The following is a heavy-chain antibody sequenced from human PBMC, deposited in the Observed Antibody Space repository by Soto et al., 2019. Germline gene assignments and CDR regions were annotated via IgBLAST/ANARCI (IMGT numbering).Heavy chain of an antibody. Sequence: SEPLCLPNIVAWETIISSSYYCVLIRQPPGKGLEWIGSIYYIGRTYYNPSFKSRVTISIDTSKNQFSLKLSSVTATDTAVFYCAGEGTTRVTQADFALWGKGASVLVS. CDR2: IYYIGRT. D-gene: IGHD2-21*02. CDR1: WETIISSSYY. CDR3: AGEGTTRVTQADFAL. V-gene: IGHV4-39*02. J-gene: IGHJ6*03.